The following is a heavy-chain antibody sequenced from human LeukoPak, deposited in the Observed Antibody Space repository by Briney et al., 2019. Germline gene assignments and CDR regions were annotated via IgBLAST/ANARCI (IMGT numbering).Heavy chain of an antibody. D-gene: IGHD2-2*01. CDR3: ARENRYCSSTSCSTFDY. Sequence: ASVKVSCKASGYTFTSYGISWVRQAPGQGLEWMGWISAYNGNTNYAQKLQGRVTMTTDTSTSTAYMELRSLRSDDTAVYYCARENRYCSSTSCSTFDYWGQGTLVTVSS. J-gene: IGHJ4*02. CDR2: ISAYNGNT. CDR1: GYTFTSYG. V-gene: IGHV1-18*01.